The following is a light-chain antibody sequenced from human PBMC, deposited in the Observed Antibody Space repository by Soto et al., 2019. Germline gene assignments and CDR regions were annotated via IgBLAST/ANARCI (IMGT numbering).Light chain of an antibody. CDR1: QGISSY. CDR3: QQNAIIPPWT. J-gene: IGKJ1*01. V-gene: IGKV1-8*01. Sequence: AIRMTQSPSSFSASTGDRVTITCRASQGISSYLAWYQQKTGQAPKLLIYAASTLHSGVPSRFSGSGSGTEFTLTISSLQPEDFATYYCQQNAIIPPWTFGQGTKVDIK. CDR2: AAS.